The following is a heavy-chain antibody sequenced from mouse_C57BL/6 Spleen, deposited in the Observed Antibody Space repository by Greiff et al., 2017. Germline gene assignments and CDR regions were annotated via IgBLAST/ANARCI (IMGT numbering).Heavy chain of an antibody. Sequence: QVHVKQSGPGLVQPSQSLSITCTVSGFSLTSYGVHWFRQSPGKGLEWLGVIWRGGSTDYNAAFMSRLSITKDNSKSQVFFKMNSLQADDTAIYYCAKGDYGRGDYAMDYWGQGTSVTVSS. J-gene: IGHJ4*01. CDR3: AKGDYGRGDYAMDY. D-gene: IGHD1-1*01. V-gene: IGHV2-5*01. CDR1: GFSLTSYG. CDR2: IWRGGST.